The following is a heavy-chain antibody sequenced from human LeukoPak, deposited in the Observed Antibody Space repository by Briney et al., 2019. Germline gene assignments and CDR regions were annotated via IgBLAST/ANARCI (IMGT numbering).Heavy chain of an antibody. CDR1: GESFNRYY. CDR2: IDHRGDT. CDR3: ARGPTISGTGYFDY. V-gene: IGHV4-34*01. J-gene: IGHJ4*03. D-gene: IGHD1-7*01. Sequence: PSETLSLTCAVYGESFNRYYWSWIRQSPGKGLEWIAEIDHRGDTNYNPSVKGRVIISIDTSKNQFSLKVKSVIATDTAVYYCARGPTISGTGYFDYWGQGTLVTVSS.